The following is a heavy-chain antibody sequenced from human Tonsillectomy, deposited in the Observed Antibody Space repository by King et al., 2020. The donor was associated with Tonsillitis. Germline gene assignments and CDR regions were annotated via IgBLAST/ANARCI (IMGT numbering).Heavy chain of an antibody. CDR3: VRYTSAWYGDGICDY. CDR2: IYYSGST. V-gene: IGHV4-39*01. Sequence: QLQESGPGLVMPSETLSLTCTVSGGSISSSSYYWGWIRQPPGKGLEWIGSIYYSGSTYYNPSLKSRVTISVDTSKNQFSLKLSSVTAADTAVYYCVRYTSAWYGDGICDYWGQGTLVTVSS. CDR1: GGSISSSSYY. J-gene: IGHJ4*02. D-gene: IGHD6-19*01.